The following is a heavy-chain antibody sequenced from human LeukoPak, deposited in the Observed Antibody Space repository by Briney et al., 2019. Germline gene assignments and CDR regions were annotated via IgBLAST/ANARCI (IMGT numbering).Heavy chain of an antibody. CDR3: ARDYADYVGYFFFDY. V-gene: IGHV3-23*01. D-gene: IGHD4-17*01. CDR1: GFTFNNYA. J-gene: IGHJ4*02. CDR2: ISGGGETT. Sequence: GGSLRLSCAASGFTFNNYAMNWVRQAPGKGLGWVSSISGGGETTYYADSAKGRFTISRDNSQNTLYLQMNSLRTEDTAVYYCARDYADYVGYFFFDYWGQGTLVTVSS.